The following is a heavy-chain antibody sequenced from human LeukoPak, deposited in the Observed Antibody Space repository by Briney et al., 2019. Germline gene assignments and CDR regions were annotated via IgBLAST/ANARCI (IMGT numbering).Heavy chain of an antibody. D-gene: IGHD5-24*01. CDR1: GFTFRNHW. CDR3: ARDYKGWFDY. V-gene: IGHV3-7*01. CDR2: INEYGREI. J-gene: IGHJ4*02. Sequence: GGSLRLSCVAPGFTFRNHWVTWVRQAPGKGLEWVANINEYGREIHYVDSVKGRFTISRDNAKNSLYLQMNSLRVEDTAVYYCARDYKGWFDYWGQGTLVTVSS.